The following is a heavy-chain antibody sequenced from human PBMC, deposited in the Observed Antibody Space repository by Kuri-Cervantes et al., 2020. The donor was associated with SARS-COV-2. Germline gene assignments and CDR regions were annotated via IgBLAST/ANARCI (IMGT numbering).Heavy chain of an antibody. CDR2: IKSKTDGGTT. CDR1: GFTFSNAW. D-gene: IGHD1-26*01. V-gene: IGHV3-15*01. J-gene: IGHJ1*01. CDR3: ARDASYSGSYGSFQH. Sequence: LSLTRAASGFTFSNAWMSWVRQAPGKGLEWVGRIKSKTDGGTTDYAAPVKGRFTISRDDSKNTLYLQMNTLKTEDTAVFYCARDASYSGSYGSFQHWGQRSLVT.